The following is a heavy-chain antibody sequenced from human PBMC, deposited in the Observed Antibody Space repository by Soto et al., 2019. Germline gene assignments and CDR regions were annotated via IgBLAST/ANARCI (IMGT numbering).Heavy chain of an antibody. D-gene: IGHD5-12*01. CDR3: SREDIVAKISPFDY. CDR2: LTTYNGNA. CDR1: GYTFTTYG. Sequence: QVQLVQSGTEVKKPGASVKVSCKASGYTFTTYGISWLRQAPGQGLEWLGWLTTYNGNANYAQKFRGRVTKATDTSTSTGQIEPRNLKTEEQALYFCSREDIVAKISPFDYWGQGTLVTVSS. J-gene: IGHJ4*02. V-gene: IGHV1-18*04.